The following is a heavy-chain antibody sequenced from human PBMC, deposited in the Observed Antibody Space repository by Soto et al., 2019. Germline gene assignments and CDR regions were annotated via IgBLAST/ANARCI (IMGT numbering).Heavy chain of an antibody. CDR2: ISYDGSNK. D-gene: IGHD1-20*01. CDR3: AREVLRRLDP. Sequence: RLSCAASGFTFSSYAMHWVRQAPGKGLEWVAVISYDGSNKYYADSVKGRFTISRDNSKNTLYLQMNSLRAEDTAVYYCAREVLRRLDPWGQGTLVTVSS. J-gene: IGHJ5*02. CDR1: GFTFSSYA. V-gene: IGHV3-30-3*01.